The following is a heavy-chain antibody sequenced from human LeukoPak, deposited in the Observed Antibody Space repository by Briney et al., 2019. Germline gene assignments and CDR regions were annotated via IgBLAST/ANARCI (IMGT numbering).Heavy chain of an antibody. CDR2: ISSSGSTI. Sequence: GGSLRLSCAASGFTFSDYYMSWIRQAPGKGLEWVSYISSSGSTIYYAGSVKGRFTISRDNAKNSLYLQMNSLRAEDTAVYYCARDSRYYYDSSGYYPPRGAFDIWGQGTMVTVSS. D-gene: IGHD3-22*01. CDR1: GFTFSDYY. V-gene: IGHV3-11*01. J-gene: IGHJ3*02. CDR3: ARDSRYYYDSSGYYPPRGAFDI.